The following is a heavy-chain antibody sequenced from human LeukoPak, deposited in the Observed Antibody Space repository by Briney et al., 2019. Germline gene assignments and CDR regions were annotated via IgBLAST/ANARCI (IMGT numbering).Heavy chain of an antibody. CDR2: FYIDCST. D-gene: IGHD2-8*01. Sequence: GGSLRLSCTASGFTFSGNYISWVRQAPGKGLEWVSIFYIDCSTFHAASLKGRFSMSRDISKNSVDLQMNSLRAEDTAVYFCARDRRRLRGQNGDGDAFDIWGQGTRVTVSS. V-gene: IGHV3-53*01. J-gene: IGHJ3*02. CDR3: ARDRRRLRGQNGDGDAFDI. CDR1: GFTFSGNY.